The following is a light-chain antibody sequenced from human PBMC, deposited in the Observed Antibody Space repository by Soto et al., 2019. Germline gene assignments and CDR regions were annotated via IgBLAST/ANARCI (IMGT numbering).Light chain of an antibody. V-gene: IGLV2-11*01. CDR2: DVS. CDR3: CSYAGSPRFV. Sequence: QSALTQPRSVSGSPGQSVTISCTGTSSDVGRSNYVSWYQHHPGTAPKVMIYDVSERPSGVPDRFSGSKSGNTASLTISGLQAEDEADYYCCSYAGSPRFVFGTGTKVTVL. CDR1: SSDVGRSNY. J-gene: IGLJ1*01.